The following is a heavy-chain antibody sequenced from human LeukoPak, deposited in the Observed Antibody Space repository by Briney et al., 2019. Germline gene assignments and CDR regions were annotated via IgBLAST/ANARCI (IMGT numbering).Heavy chain of an antibody. CDR2: INHSGST. J-gene: IGHJ4*02. D-gene: IGHD6-13*01. V-gene: IGHV4-34*01. Sequence: SETLSLTCAVYGGSFSGYYWSWIRQPPGKGLEWIGEINHSGSTNYNPSLKSRVTISLDTSKNQFYLKVRSVTAADTAVYYCARSVGGAAAGFDYWGQGTLVTVSS. CDR1: GGSFSGYY. CDR3: ARSVGGAAAGFDY.